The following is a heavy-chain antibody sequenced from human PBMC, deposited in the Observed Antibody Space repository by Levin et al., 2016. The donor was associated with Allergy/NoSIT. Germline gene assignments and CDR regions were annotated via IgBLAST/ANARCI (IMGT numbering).Heavy chain of an antibody. CDR3: ARVGVGTIDY. D-gene: IGHD2-15*01. J-gene: IGHJ4*02. CDR2: INDRGNT. CDR1: GGSISGHD. V-gene: IGHV4-59*11. Sequence: SETLSLTCTVSGGSISGHDWGWIRRPPGKILEWIGYINDRGNTNYNPSLWSRVTISVDTSRNQFSLKLSSVTAADTAVYYCARVGVGTIDYWGQGTLVTVSS.